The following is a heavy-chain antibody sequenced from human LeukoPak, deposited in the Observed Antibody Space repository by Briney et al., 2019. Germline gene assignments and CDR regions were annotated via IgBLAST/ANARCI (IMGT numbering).Heavy chain of an antibody. J-gene: IGHJ4*02. CDR1: GYTFTSYD. D-gene: IGHD3-10*01. Sequence: ASVKVSCKASGYTFTSYDINWVRQATGQGLEWMGWINPNSGNTAYAQNLQGRVTMTRNTSISTAYMELSSLRSEDTAVYYCARVGNYCGSGSYYIAYWGQGTLVAGSS. V-gene: IGHV1-8*01. CDR3: ARVGNYCGSGSYYIAY. CDR2: INPNSGNT.